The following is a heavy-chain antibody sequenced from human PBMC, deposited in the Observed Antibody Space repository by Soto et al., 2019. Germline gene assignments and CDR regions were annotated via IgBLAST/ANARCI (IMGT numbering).Heavy chain of an antibody. Sequence: VQLLESGGGLVQPGGSLRLSCAASGFTFSSFPMNWVRQAPGKGLDWVSTISATTPNTYYAESVKGRFTISRDNSKNTLYLQMSSLTAEDTAVYYGARNWNLDQWGQGTLV. CDR2: ISATTPNT. D-gene: IGHD1-1*01. V-gene: IGHV3-23*01. CDR1: GFTFSSFP. J-gene: IGHJ5*02. CDR3: ARNWNLDQ.